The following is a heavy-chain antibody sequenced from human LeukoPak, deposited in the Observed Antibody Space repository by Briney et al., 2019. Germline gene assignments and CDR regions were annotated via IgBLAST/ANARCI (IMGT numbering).Heavy chain of an antibody. Sequence: SETLSLTCTVSGGSISSYYWSWIRQPAGKGLEWIGRIYTSGSTNYNPSLKSRVTMSVDTSKNQFSLKLSSVTAADTAVYYCVRDQNYYGSGSYYHYYYYMDVWGKGTTVTVSS. CDR1: GGSISSYY. V-gene: IGHV4-4*07. D-gene: IGHD3-10*01. CDR3: VRDQNYYGSGSYYHYYYYMDV. CDR2: IYTSGST. J-gene: IGHJ6*03.